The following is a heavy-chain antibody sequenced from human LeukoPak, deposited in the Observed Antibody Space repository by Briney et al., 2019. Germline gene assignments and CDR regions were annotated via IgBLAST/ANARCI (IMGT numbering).Heavy chain of an antibody. D-gene: IGHD3-9*01. CDR3: ARGSYYDILTGYHDWFDP. CDR2: IYHSGST. J-gene: IGHJ5*02. V-gene: IGHV4-30-2*01. Sequence: PSETLSLTCAVSGGSISSGGYSWSWIRQPPGKGLEWIGYIYHSGSTYYNPSLKSRVTISVDRSKNQFSLKLSSVTAADTAVYYCARGSYYDILTGYHDWFDPWGQGTLVTVSS. CDR1: GGSISSGGYS.